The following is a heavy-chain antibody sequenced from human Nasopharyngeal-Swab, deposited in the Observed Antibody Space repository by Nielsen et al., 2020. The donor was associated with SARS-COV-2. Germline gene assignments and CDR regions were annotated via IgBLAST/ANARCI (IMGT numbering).Heavy chain of an antibody. CDR3: AKEGKFCSGSSCYYPFEY. CDR1: GFTFTDYA. CDR2: MSYDGSRQ. J-gene: IGHJ4*02. Sequence: GESLTISCAASGFTFTDYAMHWVRQAPGKGLEWVAFMSYDGSRQQYADSVKGRFTISRDTSKNTLLLEMNSLRPEDTAVYYCAKEGKFCSGSSCYYPFEYWGQGTLVTVSS. D-gene: IGHD2-15*01. V-gene: IGHV3-30*18.